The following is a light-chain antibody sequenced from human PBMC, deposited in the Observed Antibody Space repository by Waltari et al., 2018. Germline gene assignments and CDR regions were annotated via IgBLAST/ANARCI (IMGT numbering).Light chain of an antibody. V-gene: IGKV1-NL1*01. CDR1: QGIKNF. CDR3: QQFYSLPLT. Sequence: TCRASQGIKNFVGWYQHKPGKAPRLLLYFASRLESGVPSRFGGSGSGTDFTLTISSLQPEDFATYYCQQFYSLPLTFGQGTKLEIK. J-gene: IGKJ2*01. CDR2: FAS.